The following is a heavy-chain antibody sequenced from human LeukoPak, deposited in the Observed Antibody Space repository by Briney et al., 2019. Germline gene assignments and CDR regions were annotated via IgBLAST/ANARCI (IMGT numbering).Heavy chain of an antibody. CDR1: GESFSGHY. V-gene: IGHV4-34*01. Sequence: SETLSLTCAVYGESFSGHYWSWIRQAPEKGLEWIGEINDNGRTHTNLSLESRVTISVDTSKNQFSLRLTSVTAADRAVYYCATEVATIQSFDYWGQGTLVTVSS. J-gene: IGHJ4*02. CDR3: ATEVATIQSFDY. CDR2: INDNGRT. D-gene: IGHD5-12*01.